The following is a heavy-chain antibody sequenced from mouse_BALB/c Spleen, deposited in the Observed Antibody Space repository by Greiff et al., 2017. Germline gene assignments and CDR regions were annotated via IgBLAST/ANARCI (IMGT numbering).Heavy chain of an antibody. V-gene: IGHV1S81*02. CDR2: INPSNGGT. CDR3: TRDDYGPGCY. CDR1: GYTFTSYY. J-gene: IGHJ3*01. Sequence: VQLHQSGAELVKPGASVKLSCKASGYTFTSYYMYWVKQRPGQGLEWIGEINPSNGGTNFNEKFKSKATLTVDKSSSTAYMQLSSLTSEDSAVYYCTRDDYGPGCYWGQGTLVTVSA. D-gene: IGHD2-4*01.